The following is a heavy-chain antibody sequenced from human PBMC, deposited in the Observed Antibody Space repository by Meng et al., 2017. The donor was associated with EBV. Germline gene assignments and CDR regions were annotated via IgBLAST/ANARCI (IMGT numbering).Heavy chain of an antibody. V-gene: IGHV1-69*01. CDR2: FLPRLGAP. Sequence: VQLVQSAAAVKKPGSPVNVSCKTSGGPFRYYAISWVRQSPGQGLEWLGGFLPRLGAPNYAQKFHGRVKITADESTSTHYMDLSSLRSEDTAIYYCASESGRGYTPDYWGQGTLVTVSS. CDR3: ASESGRGYTPDY. D-gene: IGHD3-10*01. CDR1: GGPFRYYA. J-gene: IGHJ4*02.